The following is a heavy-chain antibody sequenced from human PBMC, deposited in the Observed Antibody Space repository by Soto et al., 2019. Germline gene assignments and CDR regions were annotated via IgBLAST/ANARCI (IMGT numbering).Heavy chain of an antibody. V-gene: IGHV4-34*01. Sequence: SQTLSLPCAVYGGSFSGYYWSWIRQPPGKGLEWIGEINHSGSTNYNPSLKSRVTISVDTSKNQFSLKLSSVTAADTAVYYCARGGDPRSTSRYYYYYYMDVWGKGTTVTVSS. J-gene: IGHJ6*03. CDR2: INHSGST. CDR1: GGSFSGYY. D-gene: IGHD2-2*01. CDR3: ARGGDPRSTSRYYYYYYMDV.